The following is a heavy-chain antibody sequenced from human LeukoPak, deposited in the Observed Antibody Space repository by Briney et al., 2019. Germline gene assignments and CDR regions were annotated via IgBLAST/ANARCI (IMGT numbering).Heavy chain of an antibody. Sequence: ASVKVSCKASGYTFTSYGISWVRQAPGQGLEWMGWISAYNGNTNYAQKLQGRVTMTTDTSTSTAYMELRSLRSDDTAVCYCARVRGVLMVYATGNWFDPWGQGTLVTVSS. D-gene: IGHD2-8*01. CDR3: ARVRGVLMVYATGNWFDP. CDR1: GYTFTSYG. V-gene: IGHV1-18*01. CDR2: ISAYNGNT. J-gene: IGHJ5*02.